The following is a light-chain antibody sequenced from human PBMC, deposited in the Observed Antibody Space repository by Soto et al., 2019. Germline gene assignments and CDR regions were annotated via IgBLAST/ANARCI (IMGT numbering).Light chain of an antibody. CDR3: QQRSNWPPIFT. Sequence: EIVLTQSPATLSLSPGERATLSCRASQSVSSYLAWYQQKPGQAPRLLIYDASNRATGIPARFSGSGSGTDFTLTISSLEPEDVAVYDCQQRSNWPPIFTFGPGTKVDIK. CDR2: DAS. V-gene: IGKV3-11*01. CDR1: QSVSSY. J-gene: IGKJ3*01.